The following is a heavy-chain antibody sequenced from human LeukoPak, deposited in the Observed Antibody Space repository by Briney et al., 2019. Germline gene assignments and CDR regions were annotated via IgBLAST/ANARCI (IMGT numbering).Heavy chain of an antibody. CDR2: INHSGST. V-gene: IGHV4-34*01. Sequence: PSETRSLTCAVYGVSFSGYYWTWIRQPPGKGLEWIGEINHSGSTNYNPSLKSRVTISVDTSKNQFSLKLSSVTTADTAVYYCARYGPMVGLESWGQGTLVTVSS. D-gene: IGHD3-10*02. CDR3: ARYGPMVGLES. J-gene: IGHJ4*02. CDR1: GVSFSGYY.